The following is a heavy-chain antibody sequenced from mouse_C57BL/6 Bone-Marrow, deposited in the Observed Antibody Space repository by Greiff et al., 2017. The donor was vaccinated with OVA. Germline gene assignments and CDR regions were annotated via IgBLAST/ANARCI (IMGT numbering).Heavy chain of an antibody. Sequence: QVQLQQPGAELAKPGASVKLSCKASGYTFTSYWMHWVKQRPGQGLEWIGYINPSSGYTKYNQKFKDKATLTADKSSSTAYMQLSSLTYEDSAVYYCAQGITTVVVDFDYWGQGTTLTVSS. CDR1: GYTFTSYW. D-gene: IGHD1-1*01. CDR3: AQGITTVVVDFDY. J-gene: IGHJ2*01. CDR2: INPSSGYT. V-gene: IGHV1-7*01.